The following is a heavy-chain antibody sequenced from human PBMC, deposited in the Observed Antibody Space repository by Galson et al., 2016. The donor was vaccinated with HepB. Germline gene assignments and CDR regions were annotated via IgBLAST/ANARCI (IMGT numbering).Heavy chain of an antibody. D-gene: IGHD6-19*01. CDR1: GGSFNGYY. Sequence: ETLSLTCAVYGGSFNGYYWSWIRQPPGKGLEWIGEVNPIGSTNYDPSLKSRVTILIDTSKNQFSLNLTSVTAADTAVFFCARGGSSGWRNFDSWGQGTQVTVSS. CDR3: ARGGSSGWRNFDS. J-gene: IGHJ4*02. CDR2: VNPIGST. V-gene: IGHV4-34*01.